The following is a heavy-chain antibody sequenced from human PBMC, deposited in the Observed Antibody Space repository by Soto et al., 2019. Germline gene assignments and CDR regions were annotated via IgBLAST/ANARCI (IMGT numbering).Heavy chain of an antibody. D-gene: IGHD2-2*01. CDR1: GGSISSGDYY. V-gene: IGHV4-30-4*01. CDR3: ARGFVLVPATHNWFHP. J-gene: IGHJ5*02. CDR2: IYYSGST. Sequence: SETLSLTCNVSGGSISSGDYYWSWIRQPPGKGLELIGYIYYSGSTYYNPSLKSRVTMSVDTSKNQFSLKLTSVTAADTAVYYCARGFVLVPATHNWFHPWGQGTLVTVSS.